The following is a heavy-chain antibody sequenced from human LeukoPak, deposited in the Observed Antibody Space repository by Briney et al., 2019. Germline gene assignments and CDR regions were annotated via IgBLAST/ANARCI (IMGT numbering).Heavy chain of an antibody. J-gene: IGHJ3*02. CDR3: ARLPGGDSSSVVAFDI. CDR2: IHTSGTT. CDR1: GGSISTYY. V-gene: IGHV4-4*07. Sequence: SETLSLTCAVSGGSISTYYWSWIRQPAGKGLEWIGRIHTSGTTNYNPSLKSRVTMSVDTSEKQLSLNLRSVTAADTAVYYRARLPGGDSSSVVAFDIWGQGTMVTVSS. D-gene: IGHD2-21*02.